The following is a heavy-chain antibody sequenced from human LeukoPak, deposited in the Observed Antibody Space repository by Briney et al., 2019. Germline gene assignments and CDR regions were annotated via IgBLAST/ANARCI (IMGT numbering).Heavy chain of an antibody. CDR2: IYSTGTT. V-gene: IGHV4-4*07. D-gene: IGHD2-15*01. Sequence: SETLSLTCTVSGGSMNQYYWSWIRQPAGKGLEWIGRIYSTGTTYYKPSLKSRVTMSVDTSHNQFFLKLNSVTAADTAVYYCARSGVVAAVYYFDYWGQGTLVTVSS. CDR3: ARSGVVAAVYYFDY. CDR1: GGSMNQYY. J-gene: IGHJ4*02.